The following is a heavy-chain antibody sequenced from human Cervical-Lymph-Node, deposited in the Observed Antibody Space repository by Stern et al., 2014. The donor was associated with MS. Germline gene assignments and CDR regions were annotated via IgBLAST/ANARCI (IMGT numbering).Heavy chain of an antibody. D-gene: IGHD6-13*01. V-gene: IGHV3-33*01. J-gene: IGHJ4*02. CDR1: GFSFSRYA. CDR2: IWYDGSNP. CDR3: ASAYSSSHYYFDY. Sequence: MKLVECGGGMVQRGRFLRLSCAAFGFSFSRYAMHWVRQGPGKGLEWVALIWYDGSNPYYADSVTGRFTISRDNFKNTLYLQMNSLRAEDTAVYYCASAYSSSHYYFDYWGQGTLVTVSS.